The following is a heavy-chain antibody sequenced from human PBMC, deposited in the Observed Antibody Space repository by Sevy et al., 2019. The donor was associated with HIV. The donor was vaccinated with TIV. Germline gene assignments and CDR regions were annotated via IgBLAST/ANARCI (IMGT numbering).Heavy chain of an antibody. V-gene: IGHV1-69*13. D-gene: IGHD6-19*01. CDR1: GGTFTSYA. Sequence: ASVKVSCKASGGTFTSYAISWVRQAPGLGLEWMGGIIPLLGTANYAQQFQGRVTITADESTSTVYMELSSLRSEDTAVYYCARDNLAVAGRGWFDPWGQGTPVTVSS. J-gene: IGHJ5*02. CDR2: IIPLLGTA. CDR3: ARDNLAVAGRGWFDP.